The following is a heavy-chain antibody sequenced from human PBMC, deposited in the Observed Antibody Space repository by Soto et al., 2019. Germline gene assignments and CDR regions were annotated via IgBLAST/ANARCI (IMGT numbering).Heavy chain of an antibody. D-gene: IGHD2-8*01. V-gene: IGHV3-11*01. Sequence: PGGSLRLSCAASGFTFSDYYMSWIRQAPGKGLEWVSYISSSGSTIYYADSVKGRFTISRDNAKNSLYLQMNSLRAEDTAVYYCARAVYCTNGVCYQAPALDYWGQGTLVTVSS. CDR3: ARAVYCTNGVCYQAPALDY. J-gene: IGHJ4*02. CDR2: ISSSGSTI. CDR1: GFTFSDYY.